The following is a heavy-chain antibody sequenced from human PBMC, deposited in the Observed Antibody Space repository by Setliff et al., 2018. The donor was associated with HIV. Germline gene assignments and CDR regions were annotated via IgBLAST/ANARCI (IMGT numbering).Heavy chain of an antibody. CDR1: GFTFDNVD. Sequence: PGGSLRLSCAASGFTFDNVDMSWVRQAPGKGLEWVSAVSNTGRRTFYADSVKGRFTISKDNFENVVYLQMNSLRVDDTAVYYCVKDAYSSGKPGISWGQGTQVTVSS. J-gene: IGHJ4*02. CDR3: VKDAYSSGKPGIS. CDR2: VSNTGRRT. V-gene: IGHV3-23*05. D-gene: IGHD3-22*01.